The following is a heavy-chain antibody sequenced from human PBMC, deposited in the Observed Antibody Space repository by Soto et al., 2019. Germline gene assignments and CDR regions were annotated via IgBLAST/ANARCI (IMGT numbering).Heavy chain of an antibody. V-gene: IGHV2-5*02. CDR2: IYWDDDK. J-gene: IGHJ3*01. CDR1: GFSLSTSGVS. D-gene: IGHD3-10*01. Sequence: QITLKESGPTLVKPTQTLTLTCTFSGFSLSTSGVSVGWIRQPPGKAMEWLALIYWDDDKRYSPSLKCRLTITKDTSKTQVVLTMTNMEPVDTAPYYCAHSPYRSGSYVAFDFWGQGTLVTVYS. CDR3: AHSPYRSGSYVAFDF.